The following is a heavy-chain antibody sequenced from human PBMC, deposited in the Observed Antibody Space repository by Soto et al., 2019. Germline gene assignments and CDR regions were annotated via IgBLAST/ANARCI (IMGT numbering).Heavy chain of an antibody. Sequence: XGTLSLTCTVSGGSISSNYWTWIRQPPGKGLEWIGYVYNSGSTNYNPSLKSRVTISEDTSRSRFSLKVNSMTAADTAVYYCARYRREAVAGYTLDYWGQGISVTVSS. V-gene: IGHV4-59*01. J-gene: IGHJ4*02. CDR1: GGSISSNY. CDR3: ARYRREAVAGYTLDY. D-gene: IGHD6-13*01. CDR2: VYNSGST.